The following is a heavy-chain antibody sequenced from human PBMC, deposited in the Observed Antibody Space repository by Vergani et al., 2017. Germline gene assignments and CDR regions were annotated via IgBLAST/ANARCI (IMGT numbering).Heavy chain of an antibody. CDR2: ISSSSSYI. Sequence: EVQLVESGGGLVKPGGSLRLSCAASGFTFSSYSMNWVRQAPGKGLEWVSSISSSSSYIYYADSVKGRFTISRDNAKNSLYLQMNSLRAEDTAVYYCARCRLRYFDWLLSHFDPWGQGTLVTVSS. CDR3: ARCRLRYFDWLLSHFDP. V-gene: IGHV3-21*01. D-gene: IGHD3-9*01. J-gene: IGHJ5*02. CDR1: GFTFSSYS.